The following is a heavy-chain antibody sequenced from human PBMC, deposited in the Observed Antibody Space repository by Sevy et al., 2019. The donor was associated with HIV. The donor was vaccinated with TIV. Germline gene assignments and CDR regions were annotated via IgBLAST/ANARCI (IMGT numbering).Heavy chain of an antibody. CDR3: AREGCTKPHDY. CDR2: LSFGCGEI. Sequence: GESLKISCAASGFTFSKYSMSWVRQPPGKGVEWVSTLSFGCGEINYGASVKGRFSISRDNSKSSVYLQMNNLRPEDTAGYYCAREGCTKPHDYWGQGTLVTVSS. J-gene: IGHJ4*02. V-gene: IGHV3-23*01. CDR1: GFTFSKYS. D-gene: IGHD2-8*01.